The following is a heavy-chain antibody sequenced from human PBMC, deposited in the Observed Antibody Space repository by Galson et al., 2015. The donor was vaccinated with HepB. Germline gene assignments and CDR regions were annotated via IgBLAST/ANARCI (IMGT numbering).Heavy chain of an antibody. V-gene: IGHV3-30*18. CDR3: AKSPLWGGESYFHY. J-gene: IGHJ4*02. CDR2: ISNDGSNK. CDR1: GFTFSSYG. Sequence: LRLSCAASGFTFSSYGMHWVRQAPGKGLEWVAVISNDGSNKDCADSVKGRFTISRDNSKNTLYLQMNSLRPEDTAVYYCAKSPLWGGESYFHYWGQGTLVTVSS. D-gene: IGHD2-21*01.